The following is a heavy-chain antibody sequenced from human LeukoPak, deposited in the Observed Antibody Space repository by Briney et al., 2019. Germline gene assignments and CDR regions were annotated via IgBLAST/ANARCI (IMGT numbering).Heavy chain of an antibody. J-gene: IGHJ4*02. Sequence: GGSLRLSCAASGFTFSSYAMHWVRQAPGKGLEWVAVISYDGSNKYYADSVKGRFTISRDNSKNTVYLQMNSLRAEDTAVYYCARGPSSSSPFDYWGQGTLVTVSS. CDR2: ISYDGSNK. V-gene: IGHV3-30*01. CDR3: ARGPSSSSPFDY. CDR1: GFTFSSYA. D-gene: IGHD6-6*01.